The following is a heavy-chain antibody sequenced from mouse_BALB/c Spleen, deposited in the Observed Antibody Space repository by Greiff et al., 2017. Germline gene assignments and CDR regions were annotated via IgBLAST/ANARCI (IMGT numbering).Heavy chain of an antibody. D-gene: IGHD2-4*01. CDR3: APMIHYYAMDY. J-gene: IGHJ4*01. V-gene: IGHV1-7*01. Sequence: QVQLKESGAELAKPGASVKMSCKASGYTFTSYWMHWVKQRPGQGLEWIGYINPSTGYTEYNQKFKDKATLTADKSSSTAYMQLSSLTSEDSAVYYCAPMIHYYAMDYWGQGTSVTVSS. CDR2: INPSTGYT. CDR1: GYTFTSYW.